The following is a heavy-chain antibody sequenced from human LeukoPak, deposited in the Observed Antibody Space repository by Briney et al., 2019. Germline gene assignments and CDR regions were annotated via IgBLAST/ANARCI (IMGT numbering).Heavy chain of an antibody. CDR3: ARLSYYDSSGYSEDAFDI. CDR1: GGSISSYY. Sequence: SETLSLTCTVSGGSISSYYWSWIRQPPGKGLEWIGYIYYSGSTNYNPSLKSRVTISVDKSKNQFSLKLSSVTAADTAVYYCARLSYYDSSGYSEDAFDIWGQGTMVTVSS. J-gene: IGHJ3*02. V-gene: IGHV4-59*12. D-gene: IGHD3-22*01. CDR2: IYYSGST.